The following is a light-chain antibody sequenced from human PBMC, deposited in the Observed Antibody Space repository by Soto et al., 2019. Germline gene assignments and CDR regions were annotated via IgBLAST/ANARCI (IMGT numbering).Light chain of an antibody. CDR2: AAS. V-gene: IGKV1-39*01. CDR3: QHSDSPPYT. J-gene: IGKJ2*01. CDR1: QSISPY. Sequence: DIQMTQSPSSLSASVGDRVTITCRASQSISPYLNWYQHIPGKAPKLLISAASSLQSGVPSRFSGSGSGTEFTVTISSLQPEDSATYYCQHSDSPPYTFGQGTKLEIK.